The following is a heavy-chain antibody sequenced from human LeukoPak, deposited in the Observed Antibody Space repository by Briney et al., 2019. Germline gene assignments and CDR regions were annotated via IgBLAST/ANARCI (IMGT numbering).Heavy chain of an antibody. D-gene: IGHD3-9*01. V-gene: IGHV4-31*03. Sequence: SETLSLTCTVSGGSISSGGYYWSWIRQHPGKGLEWIGYIYYSGSTYYNPSLKSRVTISVDTSKNQFSLKLSSVTAADTAVYYCARGRYDILTGFGYWGQGTLVTVSS. CDR3: ARGRYDILTGFGY. J-gene: IGHJ4*02. CDR1: GGSISSGGYY. CDR2: IYYSGST.